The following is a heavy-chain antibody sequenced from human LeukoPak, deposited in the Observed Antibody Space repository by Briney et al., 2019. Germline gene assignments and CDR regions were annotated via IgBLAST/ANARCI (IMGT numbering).Heavy chain of an antibody. CDR1: GYTFTRYY. V-gene: IGHV1-46*01. D-gene: IGHD4/OR15-4a*01. J-gene: IGHJ4*01. CDR2: INSTGGTT. CDR3: ARADYGGYNIYY. Sequence: ASVTLSFTASGYTFTRYYLHWVRQAPGQGLEWMGIINSTGGTTTYSQKFQGRVTMTRDTSASTVYMDLSNLRSEDTAVYYCARADYGGYNIYYSGHRTPGTVSS.